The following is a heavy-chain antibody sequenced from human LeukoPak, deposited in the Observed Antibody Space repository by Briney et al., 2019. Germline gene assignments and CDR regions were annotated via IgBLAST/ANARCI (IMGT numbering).Heavy chain of an antibody. CDR3: TTSEHPQGY. V-gene: IGHV3-15*01. CDR1: GLTFSNAW. CDR2: IKSKTDGATT. J-gene: IGHJ4*02. Sequence: VGSLRLSCAASGLTFSNAWMSWVREAPGKGLEWGGRIKSKTDGATTDYAAPVKGRFTMSRDDSKNTLYLQMNSLKPEDTAVYYCTTSEHPQGYWGQGTLVTVSS. D-gene: IGHD1/OR15-1a*01.